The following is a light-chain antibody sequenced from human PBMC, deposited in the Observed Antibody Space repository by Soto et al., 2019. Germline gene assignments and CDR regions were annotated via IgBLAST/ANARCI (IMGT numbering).Light chain of an antibody. V-gene: IGLV1-40*01. CDR2: GNS. J-gene: IGLJ7*01. Sequence: QSVLTQPPSVSGAPGQRVTISCTGSSSNIGAGYDVHWYQQLPGTAPKLLIYGNSNRPSGVPDRFSGSKSRTSAFLAVTGLQAEDEADYYCRSYDSSLSAVFGGGTKLTL. CDR3: RSYDSSLSAV. CDR1: SSNIGAGYD.